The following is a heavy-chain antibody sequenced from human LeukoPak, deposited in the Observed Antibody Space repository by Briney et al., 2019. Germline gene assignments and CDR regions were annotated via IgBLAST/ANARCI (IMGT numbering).Heavy chain of an antibody. CDR2: IYYSGST. V-gene: IGHV4-39*01. Sequence: SETLSLTCTVSGGSISSSSYYWGWIRQPPGKGLEWIGSIYYSGSTYYNPSLKSRVTISVDTSKNQFSLKLSSVTAADTAVYYCARHRDPYWYFDLWGRGTLVTVSS. D-gene: IGHD2-21*02. J-gene: IGHJ2*01. CDR3: ARHRDPYWYFDL. CDR1: GGSISSSSYY.